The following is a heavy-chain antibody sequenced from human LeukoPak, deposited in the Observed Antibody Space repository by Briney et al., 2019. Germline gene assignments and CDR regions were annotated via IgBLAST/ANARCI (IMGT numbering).Heavy chain of an antibody. D-gene: IGHD5-18*01. V-gene: IGHV5-51*01. Sequence: GESLKISCKGSGFSFNNYGIGWMRQMPGKGLEWMGIIFPADSDTRYSPSFQGQVTISADKSISTAYVQWSSLKASDTAVYYCARMNSYGYSFYGMDLWGQGTTVIVSS. J-gene: IGHJ6*02. CDR1: GFSFNNYG. CDR2: IFPADSDT. CDR3: ARMNSYGYSFYGMDL.